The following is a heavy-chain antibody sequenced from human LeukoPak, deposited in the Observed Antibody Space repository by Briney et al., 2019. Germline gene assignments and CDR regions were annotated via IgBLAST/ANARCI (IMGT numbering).Heavy chain of an antibody. D-gene: IGHD4-23*01. J-gene: IGHJ3*02. V-gene: IGHV1-69*05. CDR2: IIPIFGTA. CDR1: GGTFSSYA. CDR3: ARDNYGGNDRAFDI. Sequence: SVKVSCKASGGTFSSYAISWVRQAPGQGLEWMGGIIPIFGTANYAQKFQGRVTITTDESTSTAYMELSSLRSEDTAVYYCARDNYGGNDRAFDIWGQGTIVTVSS.